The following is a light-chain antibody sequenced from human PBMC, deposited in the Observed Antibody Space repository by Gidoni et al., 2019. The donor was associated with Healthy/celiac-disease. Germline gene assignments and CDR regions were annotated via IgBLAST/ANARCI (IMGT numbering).Light chain of an antibody. Sequence: EIVLTQSPGTLSLSPGERATLSCRASQSVRSSYLAWYQQKPGQAPRLLIYGASSRATGIPDRFSGSGSGTDFTLTISRLQPEDFAVYYCQQYDSWPLTFGEGTKVEIK. CDR1: QSVRSSY. V-gene: IGKV3-20*01. J-gene: IGKJ4*02. CDR2: GAS. CDR3: QQYDSWPLT.